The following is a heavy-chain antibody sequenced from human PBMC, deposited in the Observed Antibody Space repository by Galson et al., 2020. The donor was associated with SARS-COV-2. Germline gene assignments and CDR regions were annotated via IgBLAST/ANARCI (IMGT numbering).Heavy chain of an antibody. D-gene: IGHD3-10*01. CDR3: ARENGSGSEYYYYYGMDV. J-gene: IGHJ6*02. V-gene: IGHV3-21*01. Sequence: KIGESLKISCAASGFTFSTYNMNWVRQAPGKGLEWVSSITSSSSYIHYADSVKGRFTISRDNAKNSLYLQMNSLRAEDTAVYYCARENGSGSEYYYYYGMDVWG. CDR1: GFTFSTYN. CDR2: ITSSSSYI.